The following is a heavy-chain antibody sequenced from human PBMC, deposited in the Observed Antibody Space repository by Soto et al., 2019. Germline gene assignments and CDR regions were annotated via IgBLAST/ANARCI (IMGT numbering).Heavy chain of an antibody. J-gene: IGHJ5*02. CDR2: ISSDGSNK. D-gene: IGHD2-2*01. CDR1: GVTPSSFG. CDR3: AKDSSSNVDWLDP. Sequence: GGALRLACSLSGVTPSSFGMHWVRQAPEKGLEWVAVISSDGSNKYYGDNVKGRVTMSRANSKSTVYLQMSSLRAEDTAVYYCAKDSSSNVDWLDPWGQGTLVTVSS. V-gene: IGHV3-30*18.